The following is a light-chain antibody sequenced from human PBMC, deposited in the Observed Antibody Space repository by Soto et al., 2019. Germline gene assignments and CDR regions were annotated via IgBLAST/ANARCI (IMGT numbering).Light chain of an antibody. CDR3: QQYDISPWT. Sequence: EIVLTQSPVILSLSPWETGTRACRPSQSLSSNFLAWYQQKPGQPPRLLIYDSSTRATGFPDRFSGSGSGTDFTLTIIRLEPEDFAVYYCQQYDISPWTFGQGTKVDI. CDR2: DSS. V-gene: IGKV3-20*01. CDR1: QSLSSNF. J-gene: IGKJ1*01.